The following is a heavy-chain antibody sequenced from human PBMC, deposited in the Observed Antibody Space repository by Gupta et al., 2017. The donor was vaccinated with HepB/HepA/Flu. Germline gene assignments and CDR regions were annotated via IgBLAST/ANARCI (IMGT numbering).Heavy chain of an antibody. Sequence: EVQLVESGGGLVQPGGSLRLSCAASGFTFSSYQMNWVRQAPGKGLEWVSYISSSSSTIYYADSVKGRFTISRDNAKNSLFLQMNSLRAEDTAVYYCARNSEYYYYAMDVWGQGTTVTVSS. J-gene: IGHJ6*02. CDR2: ISSSSSTI. D-gene: IGHD4-4*01. V-gene: IGHV3-48*03. CDR1: GFTFSSYQ. CDR3: ARNSEYYYYAMDV.